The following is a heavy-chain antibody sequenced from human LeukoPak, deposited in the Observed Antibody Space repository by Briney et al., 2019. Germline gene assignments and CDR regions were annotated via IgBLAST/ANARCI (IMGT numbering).Heavy chain of an antibody. D-gene: IGHD3-3*01. Sequence: SVKVSCKASGGTFSSYGISWVRQAPGQGLEWMGRIIPIFGTANYAQTFQGRVTITTDESTSTAYMELSSLRSEDTAVYYCARDRYYDFWSGFQRYYYYYMDVWGKGTTVTVSS. J-gene: IGHJ6*03. CDR2: IIPIFGTA. V-gene: IGHV1-69*05. CDR1: GGTFSSYG. CDR3: ARDRYYDFWSGFQRYYYYYMDV.